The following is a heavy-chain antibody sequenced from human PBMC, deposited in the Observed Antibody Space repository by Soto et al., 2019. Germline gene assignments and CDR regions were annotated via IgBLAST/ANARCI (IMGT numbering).Heavy chain of an antibody. CDR2: ITGSGGST. CDR1: GFTFSTYA. V-gene: IGHV3-23*01. CDR3: AKQVAATRYPNDY. D-gene: IGHD2-15*01. Sequence: GGSLRLSCAASGFTFSTYAMIWVRQAPGKGLEWVSVITGSGGSTYYADSVKGRFTISRDTSKNTLFLQMNSLRAEDTAVYYCAKQVAATRYPNDYWGQGTLVTVSS. J-gene: IGHJ4*02.